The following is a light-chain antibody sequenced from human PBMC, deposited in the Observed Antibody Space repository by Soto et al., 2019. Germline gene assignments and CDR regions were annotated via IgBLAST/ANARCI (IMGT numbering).Light chain of an antibody. V-gene: IGKV1-5*03. CDR1: QSISSW. Sequence: DIQMTQSPSPPSASLRDRVTITCRASQSISSWLAWYQQKPGKAPKLLIYKASTLQSGVPSRFSGSGSGTEFTLAISSLQPDDSATYYCQQYKDNWTFGQGTKVDIK. CDR3: QQYKDNWT. CDR2: KAS. J-gene: IGKJ1*01.